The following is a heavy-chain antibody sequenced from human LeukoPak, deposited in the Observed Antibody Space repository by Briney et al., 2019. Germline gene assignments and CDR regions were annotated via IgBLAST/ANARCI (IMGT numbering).Heavy chain of an antibody. CDR3: AKDEGGDYVGLDY. J-gene: IGHJ4*02. CDR2: ISDDGTKK. V-gene: IGHV3-30*18. D-gene: IGHD4-17*01. CDR1: GFTFSDYT. Sequence: GGSLRLSCAASGFTFSDYTMNWVRQAPGKGLEWLAVISDDGTKKSYADSVKGRFTISRDNSKNTLYLQMNSLRPEDTAVYYCAKDEGGDYVGLDYWGQGTLVTVSS.